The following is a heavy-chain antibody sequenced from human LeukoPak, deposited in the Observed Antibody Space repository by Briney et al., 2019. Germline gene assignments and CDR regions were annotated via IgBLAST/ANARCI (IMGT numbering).Heavy chain of an antibody. D-gene: IGHD3-3*01. CDR1: GGSFSGYY. CDR3: ARHDRSGYYPRMGFDY. Sequence: SETLSLTCAVYGGSFSGYYWSWIRQPPGKGLEWIGEINHSGSTNYNPSLKSRVTISVDTSKNQFSLKLSSVTAADTAVYYCARHDRSGYYPRMGFDYWGQGTLVTVSS. V-gene: IGHV4-34*01. CDR2: INHSGST. J-gene: IGHJ4*02.